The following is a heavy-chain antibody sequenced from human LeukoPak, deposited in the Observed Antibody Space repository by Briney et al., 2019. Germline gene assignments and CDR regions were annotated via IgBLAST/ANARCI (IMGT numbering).Heavy chain of an antibody. CDR3: ASSKGDGDFDY. J-gene: IGHJ4*02. CDR1: GFTFSSYA. V-gene: IGHV3-21*01. D-gene: IGHD2/OR15-2a*01. Sequence: GGSLRLSCAASGFTFSSYAMNWVRQAPGKGLEWVSSISSSSSYIYYADSVKGRFTISRDNAKNSLYLQMNSLRAEDTAVYYCASSKGDGDFDYWGQGTLVTVSS. CDR2: ISSSSSYI.